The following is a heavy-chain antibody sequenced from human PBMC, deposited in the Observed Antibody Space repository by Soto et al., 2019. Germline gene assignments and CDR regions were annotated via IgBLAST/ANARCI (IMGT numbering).Heavy chain of an antibody. Sequence: QVQLQQWGAGLLKPSETLSLTCAVYGGSFSGYYWSWIRQPPGKGLEWIGEINHSGSTNYNPSLKSRVTISVDTSKNQFSLKLSSVTAADTTVYYCARGPQYSSSWLDYWGQGTLVTVSS. V-gene: IGHV4-34*01. CDR2: INHSGST. CDR1: GGSFSGYY. D-gene: IGHD6-13*01. J-gene: IGHJ4*02. CDR3: ARGPQYSSSWLDY.